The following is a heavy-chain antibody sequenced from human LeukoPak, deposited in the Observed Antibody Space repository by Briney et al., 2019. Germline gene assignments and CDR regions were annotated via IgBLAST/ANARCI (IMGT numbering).Heavy chain of an antibody. CDR3: ARVSVTRYYYYYMDV. Sequence: GASVKVSCKASKYTFTDYYMHWVRQAPGQGLEWMGWINPNSGDTNYAQKFQGRVSMTGDTSISTAYMELSRLRSDDTAVYYCARVSVTRYYYYYMDVWGKGTTVTVSS. D-gene: IGHD4-17*01. J-gene: IGHJ6*03. CDR1: KYTFTDYY. CDR2: INPNSGDT. V-gene: IGHV1-2*02.